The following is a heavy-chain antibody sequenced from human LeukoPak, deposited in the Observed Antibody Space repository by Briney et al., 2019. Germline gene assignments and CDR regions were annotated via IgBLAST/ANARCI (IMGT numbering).Heavy chain of an antibody. CDR2: INPNSGGT. Sequence: ASVKVSCKASGYTFIGYYMHWVRQAPGQGLEWMGWINPNSGGTNYAQKFQGRVTMTRDTSISTAYMELSRLRSDDTAVYYCARSTLVGAEVGYWGQGTLVTVSS. D-gene: IGHD1-26*01. CDR3: ARSTLVGAEVGY. CDR1: GYTFIGYY. J-gene: IGHJ4*02. V-gene: IGHV1-2*02.